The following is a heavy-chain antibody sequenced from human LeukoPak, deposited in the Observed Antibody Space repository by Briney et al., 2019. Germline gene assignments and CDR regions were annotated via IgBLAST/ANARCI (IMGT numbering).Heavy chain of an antibody. V-gene: IGHV1-2*04. D-gene: IGHD4-17*01. CDR3: ARADYGDYVTDFDY. J-gene: IGHJ4*02. Sequence: ASVKASCKASGYTFTDYYMHWVRQAPGQGLEWMGWINPNSGGTNYAQKFQGWVTMTRDTSISTAYMELSRLRSDDTAVYYCARADYGDYVTDFDYWGQGTLVTVSS. CDR1: GYTFTDYY. CDR2: INPNSGGT.